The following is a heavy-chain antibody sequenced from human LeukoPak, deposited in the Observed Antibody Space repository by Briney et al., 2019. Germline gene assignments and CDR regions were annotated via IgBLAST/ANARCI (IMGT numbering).Heavy chain of an antibody. Sequence: PGGSLRLSCVASGFTFSNAWMTWVRQAPGKGLEWVGRSKSKTDGGTIDYAAPVKGRLTISRDDSKNVMYLQMSSLKNEDTAVYYCTTDRPDSSGFHYWGQGTLVTVSS. CDR2: SKSKTDGGTI. CDR3: TTDRPDSSGFHY. J-gene: IGHJ4*02. D-gene: IGHD3-22*01. CDR1: GFTFSNAW. V-gene: IGHV3-15*01.